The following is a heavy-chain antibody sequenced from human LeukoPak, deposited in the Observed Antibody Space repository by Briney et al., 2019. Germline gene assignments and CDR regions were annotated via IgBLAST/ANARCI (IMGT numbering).Heavy chain of an antibody. V-gene: IGHV3-21*04. D-gene: IGHD5-18*01. Sequence: GGSLRLSCAASGFTFSSYSMNWVRQAPGKGLEWVSSISSSSSYIYYADSVKGRFTISRDNAKNSLYLQMNSLRAEDTAVYYCAKDGQSGYSYGGGQGTLVTVSS. CDR1: GFTFSSYS. CDR3: AKDGQSGYSYG. J-gene: IGHJ4*02. CDR2: ISSSSSYI.